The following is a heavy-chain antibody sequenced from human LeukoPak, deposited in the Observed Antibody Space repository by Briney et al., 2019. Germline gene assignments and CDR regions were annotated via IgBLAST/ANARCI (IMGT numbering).Heavy chain of an antibody. J-gene: IGHJ4*02. CDR1: GFTFSDYY. CDR2: ISSSGSTI. D-gene: IGHD1-26*01. CDR3: ARVATPPEYYFDY. Sequence: GGSLRLSCAASGFTFSDYYMSWIRQAPGKGLEWVSYISSSGSTIYYADSVKGRFTISRDNSKNTLYLQMNSLRAEDTAVYYCARVATPPEYYFDYWGQGTLVTVSS. V-gene: IGHV3-11*04.